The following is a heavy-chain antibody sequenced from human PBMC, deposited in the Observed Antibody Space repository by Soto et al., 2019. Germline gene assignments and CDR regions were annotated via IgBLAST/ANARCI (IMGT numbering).Heavy chain of an antibody. CDR3: ARHDGNGVDY. CDR2: IYYSGST. V-gene: IGHV4-39*01. J-gene: IGHJ4*02. CDR1: GGSISRNSYY. Sequence: QMQLQESGPGLVKPSETLSLTCTVSGGSISRNSYYWGWIRQPPGKGLEGIGSIYYSGSTYYNPSIKRRVTRSVDTSKNQFSLKLSSVTAADTAVYYCARHDGNGVDYSGQGTLVTVSS. D-gene: IGHD1-1*01.